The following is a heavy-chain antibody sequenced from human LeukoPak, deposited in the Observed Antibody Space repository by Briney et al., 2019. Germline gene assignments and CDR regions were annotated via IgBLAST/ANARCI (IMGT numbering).Heavy chain of an antibody. CDR3: ARDPLTRSYFDY. D-gene: IGHD1-14*01. CDR2: IHHSGST. J-gene: IGHJ4*02. V-gene: IGHV4-34*01. Sequence: PSETLSLTCAVNGGSFTGYYWSWIRQPPGKGLEWIGEIHHSGSTNCNPSLKSRITMSVDTSKNQFSLQLNSVTPEDTAVYYCARDPLTRSYFDYWGQGTLVTVSS. CDR1: GGSFTGYY.